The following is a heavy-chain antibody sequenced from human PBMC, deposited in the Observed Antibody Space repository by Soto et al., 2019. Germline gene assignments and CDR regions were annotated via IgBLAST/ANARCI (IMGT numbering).Heavy chain of an antibody. D-gene: IGHD5-12*01. CDR1: GFTFSSYG. CDR3: ARGWLATMNCDY. Sequence: QVQLVESGGGVVQPGRSLRLSCAASGFTFSSYGMHWVRQAPGKGLEWVAVIWYDGSNKYYADSVKGRFTISRDNSKNTLYLQMNSLRAEDKAVYYCARGWLATMNCDYWGQGTLVTVSS. V-gene: IGHV3-33*01. CDR2: IWYDGSNK. J-gene: IGHJ4*02.